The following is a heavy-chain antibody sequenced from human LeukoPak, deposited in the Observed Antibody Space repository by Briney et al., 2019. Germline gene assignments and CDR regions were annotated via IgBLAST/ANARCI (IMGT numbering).Heavy chain of an antibody. CDR1: GFTFSSYA. CDR2: ISGSGGST. V-gene: IGHV3-23*01. CDR3: ARGFRFGELGFDY. Sequence: SGGSLRLSCAASGFTFSSYAMSWVRQAPGKGLEWVSAISGSGGSTYYADSVKGRFTISRDNSKNTLYLQMNSLRAEDTAVYYCARGFRFGELGFDYWGQGTLVTVSS. J-gene: IGHJ4*02. D-gene: IGHD3-10*01.